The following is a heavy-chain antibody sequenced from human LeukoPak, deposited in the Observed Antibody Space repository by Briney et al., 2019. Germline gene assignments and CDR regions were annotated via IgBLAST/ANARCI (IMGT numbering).Heavy chain of an antibody. CDR1: GGSISSYY. Sequence: SETLSLTCTVSGGSISSYYWSWIRQPAGKGLEWIGRIYTSGSTNYNPSLKSRVTMSVDTSKNQFSLKLSSVTAADTAVYYRARDGKREPPYYDFWSGYYTPNWFDPWGQGTLVTVSS. CDR3: ARDGKREPPYYDFWSGYYTPNWFDP. D-gene: IGHD3-3*01. J-gene: IGHJ5*02. CDR2: IYTSGST. V-gene: IGHV4-4*07.